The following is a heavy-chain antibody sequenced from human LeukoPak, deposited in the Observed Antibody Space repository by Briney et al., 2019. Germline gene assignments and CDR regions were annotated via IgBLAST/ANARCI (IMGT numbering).Heavy chain of an antibody. Sequence: SSETLSLTCAVYGGSFSGYYWSWIRQPPGKGLEWIGEINHSGSTNYNPSLKSRVTISVDTSKNQFSLKLSSVTAADTAVYYCARPYYYGSGSYWYNWFDPWGQGTLVTVSS. D-gene: IGHD3-10*01. CDR2: INHSGST. J-gene: IGHJ5*02. CDR3: ARPYYYGSGSYWYNWFDP. V-gene: IGHV4-34*01. CDR1: GGSFSGYY.